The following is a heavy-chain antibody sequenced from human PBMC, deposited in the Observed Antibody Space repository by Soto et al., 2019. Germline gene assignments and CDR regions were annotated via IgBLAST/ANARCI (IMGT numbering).Heavy chain of an antibody. CDR2: IYYSGST. V-gene: IGHV4-59*01. D-gene: IGHD2-2*01. CDR1: GGSISSYY. J-gene: IGHJ6*03. Sequence: SETLSLTCTVSGGSISSYYWSWIRQPPGKGLEWIGYIYYSGSTNYNPSLKSRVTISVDTSKNQFSLKLSSATAADTAVYYCARVRRYCSSTSCPDYYYYMDVWGKGTTVTVSS. CDR3: ARVRRYCSSTSCPDYYYYMDV.